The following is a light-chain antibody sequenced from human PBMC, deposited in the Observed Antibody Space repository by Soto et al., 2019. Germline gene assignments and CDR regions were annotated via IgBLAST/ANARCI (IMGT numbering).Light chain of an antibody. CDR3: QQYYSNALT. V-gene: IGKV4-1*01. J-gene: IGKJ4*01. CDR1: QSVLYSSNNKNY. CDR2: WAS. Sequence: DIVMTQSPDSVAVSLGERATINCKSSQSVLYSSNNKNYLAWYQQKPGQPPKLLIYWASTRESGVPDRFSGSGSGTDFTLTISSLQAEDVAVYYCQQYYSNALTFGGGTKVEIK.